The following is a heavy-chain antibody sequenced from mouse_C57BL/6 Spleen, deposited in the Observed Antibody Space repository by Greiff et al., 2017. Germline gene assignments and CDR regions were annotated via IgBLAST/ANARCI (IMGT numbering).Heavy chain of an antibody. J-gene: IGHJ1*03. D-gene: IGHD2-4*01. CDR2: IWSGGST. CDR3: AREIYYDYRYFDV. V-gene: IGHV2-2*01. Sequence: VMLVESGPGLVQPSQSLSITCTVSGFSLTSYGVHWVRQSPGKGLEWLGVIWSGGSTDYNAAFISRLSISKDNSKSQVFFKMNSLQADVTAIYYCAREIYYDYRYFDVWGTGTTVTVSS. CDR1: GFSLTSYG.